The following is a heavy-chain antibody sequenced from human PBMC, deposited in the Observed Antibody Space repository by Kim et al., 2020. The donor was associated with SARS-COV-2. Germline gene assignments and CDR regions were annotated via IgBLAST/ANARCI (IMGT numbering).Heavy chain of an antibody. V-gene: IGHV3-15*01. CDR1: GFTFSNAW. J-gene: IGHJ6*02. Sequence: GGSLRLSCAASGFTFSNAWMSWVRQAPGKGLEWVGRIKSKTDGGTTDYAAPVKGRFTISRDDSKNTLYLQMNSLKTEGTAVYYCTTVTVLWFGEGYGMDVWGQGTTVTVSS. CDR2: IKSKTDGGTT. CDR3: TTVTVLWFGEGYGMDV. D-gene: IGHD3-10*01.